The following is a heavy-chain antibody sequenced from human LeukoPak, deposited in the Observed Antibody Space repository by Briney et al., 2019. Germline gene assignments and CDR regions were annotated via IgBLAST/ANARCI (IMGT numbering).Heavy chain of an antibody. CDR2: IYHSGST. CDR3: ARHQVPSPAFDI. D-gene: IGHD2-2*01. Sequence: SETLSLTCTVSGVSIGSSTFYWGWIRQPPGKGLEWIGTIYHSGSTYYNPFLKSRVTISIDTSKNQFSLNLSSVTAADTAVYYCARHQVPSPAFDIWGQGTMVTVSS. CDR1: GVSIGSSTFY. V-gene: IGHV4-39*07. J-gene: IGHJ3*02.